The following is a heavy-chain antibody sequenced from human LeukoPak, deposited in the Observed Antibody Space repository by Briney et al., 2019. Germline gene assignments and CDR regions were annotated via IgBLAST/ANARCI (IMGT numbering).Heavy chain of an antibody. CDR3: ARHGYGDGLDY. CDR2: IYYSGST. Sequence: SETLSLTCTVSGGSISSYYWSWIRQPPGKGLEWIGYIYYSGSTNYNPSLKSRVTISVDTSKNQFSLKPSSVTAADTAVYYCARHGYGDGLDYWGQGTLVTVSS. J-gene: IGHJ4*02. V-gene: IGHV4-59*08. D-gene: IGHD5-12*01. CDR1: GGSISSYY.